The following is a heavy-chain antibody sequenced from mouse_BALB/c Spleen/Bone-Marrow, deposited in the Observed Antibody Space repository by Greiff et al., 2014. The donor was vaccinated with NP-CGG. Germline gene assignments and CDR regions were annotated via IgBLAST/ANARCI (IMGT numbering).Heavy chain of an antibody. D-gene: IGHD2-14*01. CDR3: ARYYRYDY. V-gene: IGHV1-9*01. CDR2: ILPGSGST. J-gene: IGHJ2*01. Sequence: GEILPGSGSTNYNEKFKGKATFTADTSSNTAYMQLSSLTSEDSAVYYCARYYRYDYWGQGTTLTVSS.